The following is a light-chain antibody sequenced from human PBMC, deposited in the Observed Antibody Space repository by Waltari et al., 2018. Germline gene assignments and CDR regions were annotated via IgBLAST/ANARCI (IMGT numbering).Light chain of an antibody. J-gene: IGKJ1*01. V-gene: IGKV4-1*01. Sequence: DIVMTQSPDSLAVSLGERATIKCKSRQSVFYSTYNQNYLAWYQQKQGQPPGLLIYWASTRESGVPDRFSGGGSGTDFTLTISSLQAEDVAFYYCQQYYSSPWTFGQGTKVEVK. CDR2: WAS. CDR1: QSVFYSTYNQNY. CDR3: QQYYSSPWT.